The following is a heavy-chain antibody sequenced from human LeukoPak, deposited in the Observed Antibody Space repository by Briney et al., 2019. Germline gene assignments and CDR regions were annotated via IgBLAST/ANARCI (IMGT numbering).Heavy chain of an antibody. CDR3: ARGLAVALSDY. CDR1: GYTFSSDS. J-gene: IGHJ4*02. CDR2: ISSSSSYI. Sequence: PGGSLRLSCAASGYTFSSDSMCGGRRAPRERRQGGSSISSSSSYIYYAESVKGRFTISRDNAMNSLYLQMNSLRAEDTAVYYCARGLAVALSDYWGQGTLVTVSS. V-gene: IGHV3-21*01. D-gene: IGHD6-19*01.